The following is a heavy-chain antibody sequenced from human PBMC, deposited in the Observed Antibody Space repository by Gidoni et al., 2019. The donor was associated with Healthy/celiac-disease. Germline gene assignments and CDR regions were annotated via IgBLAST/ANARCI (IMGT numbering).Heavy chain of an antibody. CDR3: ASPRFLEWLSPGFDY. V-gene: IGHV3-30-3*01. CDR1: GVTFSSYA. CDR2: ISYDGSNK. Sequence: QVQLVESGGGVVQPGRALGLPWAASGVTFSSYAMHVVRQAQGQGLVWVAVISYDGSNKYYADSVKGRFTISRDNSKNTLYLQMNSLRAEDTAVYYCASPRFLEWLSPGFDYWGQGTLVTVSS. D-gene: IGHD3-3*01. J-gene: IGHJ4*02.